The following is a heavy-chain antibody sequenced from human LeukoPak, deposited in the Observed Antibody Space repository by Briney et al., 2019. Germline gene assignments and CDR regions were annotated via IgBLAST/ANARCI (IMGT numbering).Heavy chain of an antibody. J-gene: IGHJ4*02. CDR1: GVSISSYY. Sequence: KSSETLSLTCTVSGVSISSYYWSWIRQPPGKGLEWIGYIYYSGSTDYNPSLKSRVTISVDTSKNQFSLKLNSVTAADTAVYYCARDRFDSSGYYHDYWGQGTLVTVSS. D-gene: IGHD3-22*01. V-gene: IGHV4-59*01. CDR2: IYYSGST. CDR3: ARDRFDSSGYYHDY.